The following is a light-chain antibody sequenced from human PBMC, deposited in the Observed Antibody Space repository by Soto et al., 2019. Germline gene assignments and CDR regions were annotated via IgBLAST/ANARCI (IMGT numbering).Light chain of an antibody. J-gene: IGLJ1*01. CDR3: SSYTSSTTYV. V-gene: IGLV2-14*01. Sequence: QSALTQPPSASGSPGQSVTISCTGTSSDIGGYNSVSWYQHHPGKAPKLIIYEVTNRPSGVSNRFSGSKSGNTASLTISGLQAEDEADYYCSSYTSSTTYVFATVTKLTVL. CDR2: EVT. CDR1: SSDIGGYNS.